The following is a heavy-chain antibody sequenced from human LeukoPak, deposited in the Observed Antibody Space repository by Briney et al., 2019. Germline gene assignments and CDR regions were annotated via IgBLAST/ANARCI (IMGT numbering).Heavy chain of an antibody. Sequence: SGTLSLTCAVSGGSISSSNWWSWVRQPPGKGLEWIGEIYHSGSTNYNPSLKSRVTISVDKSKNQFSLKLSSVTAADTAVYYCARGTFVGGTPRWAPYDYWGQGTLVTVSS. V-gene: IGHV4-4*02. J-gene: IGHJ4*02. CDR3: ARGTFVGGTPRWAPYDY. D-gene: IGHD1-1*01. CDR1: GGSISSSNW. CDR2: IYHSGST.